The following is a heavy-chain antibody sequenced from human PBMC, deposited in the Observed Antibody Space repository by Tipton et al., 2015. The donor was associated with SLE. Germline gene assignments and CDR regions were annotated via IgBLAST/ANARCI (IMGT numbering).Heavy chain of an antibody. CDR2: ISYSGSS. V-gene: IGHV4-59*01. Sequence: TLSLTCTVSGDSIPRDYWTWIRQPPGTGLEWIGYISYSGSSNSNPSVRSRVSISLDTSKNQFSLKVKSVTTADTAVYYCARMRGGYNAHHWGQGILVTVSS. J-gene: IGHJ5*02. D-gene: IGHD5-24*01. CDR1: GDSIPRDY. CDR3: ARMRGGYNAHH.